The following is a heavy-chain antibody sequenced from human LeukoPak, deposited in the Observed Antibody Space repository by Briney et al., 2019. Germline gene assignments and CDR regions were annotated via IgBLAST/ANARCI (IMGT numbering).Heavy chain of an antibody. CDR2: IKQDGSEK. Sequence: QAGGSPRLSCAASGFTFSSYWMSWVRQAPGKGLEWVANIKQDGSEKYYVDSVKGRFTISRDNAKNSLYLQMNSLRAEDTAVYYCARVDRIGNYYGSPGWFDPWGQGTLVTVSS. CDR1: GFTFSSYW. D-gene: IGHD3-10*01. V-gene: IGHV3-7*03. J-gene: IGHJ5*02. CDR3: ARVDRIGNYYGSPGWFDP.